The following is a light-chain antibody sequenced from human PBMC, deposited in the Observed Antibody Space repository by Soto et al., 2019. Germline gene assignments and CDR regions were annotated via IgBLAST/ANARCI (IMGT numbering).Light chain of an antibody. J-gene: IGKJ5*01. CDR2: AAS. Sequence: AIQMTQSPSSLSASVGDRVTITCRASQGIRNDLDWFQQKPGKAPKLLIYAASNLQSGVPARFSGSGSGTDFTLTISSLQPEDFATYYCQQSYSPPPITFGQGTRLEIK. CDR3: QQSYSPPPIT. V-gene: IGKV1-6*01. CDR1: QGIRND.